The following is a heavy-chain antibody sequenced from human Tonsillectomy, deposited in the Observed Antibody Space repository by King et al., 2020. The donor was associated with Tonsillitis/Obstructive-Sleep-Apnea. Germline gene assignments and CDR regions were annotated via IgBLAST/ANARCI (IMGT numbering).Heavy chain of an antibody. CDR2: IYWDDDK. CDR3: AHNTLDFYHYFYNRGV. CDR1: GFSLSTSGMG. Sequence: ITLKESGPTLVKPTQTLTLTCTFSGFSLSTSGMGVGWIRQPPGKALEWLALIYWDDDKRYSPSLKSRLTVTKDTSKNQVVLTMTNMDPVDTGTYYCAHNTLDFYHYFYNRGVGGKGTPATVS. J-gene: IGHJ6*03. V-gene: IGHV2-5*02.